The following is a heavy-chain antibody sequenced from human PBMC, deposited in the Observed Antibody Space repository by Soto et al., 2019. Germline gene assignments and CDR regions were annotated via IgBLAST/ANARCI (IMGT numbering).Heavy chain of an antibody. Sequence: SVKVSCKASGGTFSSYTISWVRQAPGQGLEWMGRIIPILGIANYAQKFQGRVTITADKSTSTAYMELSSLRSEDTAVYYCARDLSGYSSGWYDYWGQGTLVTVSS. CDR1: GGTFSSYT. CDR3: ARDLSGYSSGWYDY. J-gene: IGHJ4*02. V-gene: IGHV1-69*04. CDR2: IIPILGIA. D-gene: IGHD6-19*01.